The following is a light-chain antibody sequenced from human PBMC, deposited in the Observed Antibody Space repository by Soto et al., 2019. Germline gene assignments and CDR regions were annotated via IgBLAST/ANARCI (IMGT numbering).Light chain of an antibody. CDR2: GAS. J-gene: IGKJ1*01. V-gene: IGKV3-20*01. CDR3: QQYGRSPPT. Sequence: EIVLTQSPGTLSLSPGERATLSCRASQSVSTNYLAWYQQKPGQAPRLLIYGASSRAPGIPDRLSGSGSGTDFTLTISRLEPEDFAVYYCQQYGRSPPTFGQGTKWIS. CDR1: QSVSTNY.